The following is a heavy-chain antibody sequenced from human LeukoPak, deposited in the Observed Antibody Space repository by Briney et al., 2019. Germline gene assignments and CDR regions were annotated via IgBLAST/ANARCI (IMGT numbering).Heavy chain of an antibody. CDR2: INSDGSST. J-gene: IGHJ4*02. D-gene: IGHD2-15*01. Sequence: GGSLRLSCAASGFTFSSYAMSWVRQAPGKGLVWVSRINSDGSSTSYADSVKGRFTISRDNAKNTLYLQMNSLRAEDTAVYYCARVLAGVPTPFDYWGQGTLVTVSS. CDR3: ARVLAGVPTPFDY. CDR1: GFTFSSYA. V-gene: IGHV3-74*01.